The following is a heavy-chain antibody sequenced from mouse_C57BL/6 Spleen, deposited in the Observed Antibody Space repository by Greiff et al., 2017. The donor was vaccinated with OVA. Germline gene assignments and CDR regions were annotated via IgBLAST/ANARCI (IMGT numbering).Heavy chain of an antibody. V-gene: IGHV1-26*01. J-gene: IGHJ1*03. CDR3: ARKGPYYGSRSYWYFDV. Sequence: EVQLQQSGPELVKPGASVKISCKASGYTFTDYYMNWVKQSHGKSLEWIGDINPNNGGTSYNQKFKGKATLTVDKSSSTAYMELRSLTSEDSAVYYCARKGPYYGSRSYWYFDVWGTGTTVTVSS. CDR2: INPNNGGT. D-gene: IGHD1-1*01. CDR1: GYTFTDYY.